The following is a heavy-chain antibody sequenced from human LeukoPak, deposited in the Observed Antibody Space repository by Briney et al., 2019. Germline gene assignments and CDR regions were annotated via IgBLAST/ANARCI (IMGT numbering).Heavy chain of an antibody. Sequence: GGSLRLSCAASEFTFSSYWMSWVRQAPGRGLEWVANIKQDGSEKYYVDSVKGRFTISRDNAKNSLFLQMNSLRAEDTAVYYCARDRVAGGFDYWGQGILVTVSS. J-gene: IGHJ4*02. CDR1: EFTFSSYW. V-gene: IGHV3-7*01. D-gene: IGHD6-19*01. CDR2: IKQDGSEK. CDR3: ARDRVAGGFDY.